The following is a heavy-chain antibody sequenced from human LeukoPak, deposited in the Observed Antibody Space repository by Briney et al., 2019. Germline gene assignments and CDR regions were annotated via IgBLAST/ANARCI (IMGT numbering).Heavy chain of an antibody. CDR2: IRGNGET. D-gene: IGHD5-24*01. Sequence: GGSLRLSCAASGLSFSSFAMSWVRQGPARGLEWVSSIRGNGETFYADSVKGRFTLSSDSSRNTVYFQLNNLRAEDTAVYYCAKSEGEMATRGNDAFDIWGQGTMVTVSS. J-gene: IGHJ3*02. V-gene: IGHV3-23*01. CDR3: AKSEGEMATRGNDAFDI. CDR1: GLSFSSFA.